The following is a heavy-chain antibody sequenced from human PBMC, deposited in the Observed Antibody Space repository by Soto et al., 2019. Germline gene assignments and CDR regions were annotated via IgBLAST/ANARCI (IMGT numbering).Heavy chain of an antibody. Sequence: QITLKESGPTLAKPTQTLTLTCTFSGFSLSTTGVGVGWIRQAPGKALDYIAIIFWDDDKYYSPPLEARITITKDTPKNQVVLTMTDVDPVDTATYYCAYRRLRGATYFDLWGRGTLVTVSS. CDR2: IFWDDDK. CDR1: GFSLSTTGVG. V-gene: IGHV2-5*02. D-gene: IGHD2-15*01. CDR3: AYRRLRGATYFDL. J-gene: IGHJ2*01.